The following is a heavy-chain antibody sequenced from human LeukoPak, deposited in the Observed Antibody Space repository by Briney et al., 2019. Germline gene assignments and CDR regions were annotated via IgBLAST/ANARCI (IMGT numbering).Heavy chain of an antibody. V-gene: IGHV3-7*01. J-gene: IGHJ6*03. Sequence: PGGSLRLSCAASGFTLSSYWMSWVRQAPGKGLEWVANIKQDGSEEYYVDSVKGRFTISRDNAKNSLYLQMNSLRAEDTALYYCARLRYNDFWSGHWKYYYYMDVWGKGTTVTVSS. D-gene: IGHD3-3*01. CDR1: GFTLSSYW. CDR3: ARLRYNDFWSGHWKYYYYMDV. CDR2: IKQDGSEE.